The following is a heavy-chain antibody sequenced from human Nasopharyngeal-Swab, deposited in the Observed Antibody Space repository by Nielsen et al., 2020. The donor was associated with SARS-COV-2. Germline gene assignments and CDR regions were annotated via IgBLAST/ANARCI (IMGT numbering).Heavy chain of an antibody. CDR3: AKDLKPMYYDFWSGYYTDYYYYMDV. Sequence: VRQAPGKGLEWVSYISNSSSTIYYADSVKGRFTISRDNAKNSLYLQMNSLRAEDTAVYYCAKDLKPMYYDFWSGYYTDYYYYMDVWGKGTTVTVSS. CDR2: ISNSSSTI. J-gene: IGHJ6*03. V-gene: IGHV3-48*04. D-gene: IGHD3-3*01.